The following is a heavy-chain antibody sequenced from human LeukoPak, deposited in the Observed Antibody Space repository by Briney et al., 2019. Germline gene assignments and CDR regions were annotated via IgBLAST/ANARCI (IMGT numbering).Heavy chain of an antibody. D-gene: IGHD2-15*01. CDR3: ARLRYCSGGSCYSRWFDP. Sequence: SETLSLTCAVYGGSFSGYYWSWIRQPPGKGLEWIGEINHSGSTNYNPSLKSRVTISVDTSKNQFSLKLSSVTAVDTAVYYCARLRYCSGGSCYSRWFDPWGQGTLVTVSS. J-gene: IGHJ5*02. V-gene: IGHV4-34*01. CDR1: GGSFSGYY. CDR2: INHSGST.